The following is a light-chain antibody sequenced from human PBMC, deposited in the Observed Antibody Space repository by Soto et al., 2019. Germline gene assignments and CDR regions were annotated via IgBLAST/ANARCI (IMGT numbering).Light chain of an antibody. CDR3: QQHNQWPIT. CDR2: YIS. CDR1: QSAGNF. V-gene: IGKV3D-15*01. Sequence: EIVMTHSPATLSVSPCEAAALSWRASQSAGNFLAWYQQKPGQAPRLLIYYISTRATGIPARFSGSGSGTEFTLTINSLQSEDSAVYYCQQHNQWPITFGQGTRLEIK. J-gene: IGKJ5*01.